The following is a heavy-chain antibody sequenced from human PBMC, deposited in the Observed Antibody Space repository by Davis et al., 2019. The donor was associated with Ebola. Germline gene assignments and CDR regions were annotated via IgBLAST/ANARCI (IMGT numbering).Heavy chain of an antibody. CDR3: AKDASRYGGANE. CDR2: IYSGGST. V-gene: IGHV3-66*01. J-gene: IGHJ4*02. CDR1: GFTVSSNY. Sequence: GESLKISCAASGFTVSSNYMSWVRQAPGKGLEWVSVIYSGGSTYYADSVKGRFTISRDNSKNTLYLQMNSLRAEDTAVYYCAKDASRYGGANEWGQGTLVTVSS. D-gene: IGHD4-23*01.